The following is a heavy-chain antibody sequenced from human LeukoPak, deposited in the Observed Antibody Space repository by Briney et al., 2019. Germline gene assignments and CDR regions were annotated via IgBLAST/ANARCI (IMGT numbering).Heavy chain of an antibody. D-gene: IGHD6-19*01. V-gene: IGHV4-59*02. CDR2: IYYSGSA. CDR1: GGSVRSYH. CDR3: ARYGIGWYSFDY. J-gene: IGHJ4*02. Sequence: PSETLSLTCTVSGGSVRSYHWSWIRQSPGKGLEWIGQIYYSGSATYNPSLGSRVTISVDTSKNEFSLKVSSVTAADTAVYFCARYGIGWYSFDYWGQGTLVTVSS.